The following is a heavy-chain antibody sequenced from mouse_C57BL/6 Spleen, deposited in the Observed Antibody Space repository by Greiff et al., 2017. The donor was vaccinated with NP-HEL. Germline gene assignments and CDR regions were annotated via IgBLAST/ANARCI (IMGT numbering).Heavy chain of an antibody. CDR2: IYPGDGDT. CDR1: GYAFSSYW. CDR3: APHYYGSSSDYFDY. Sequence: QVQLKQSGAELVKPGASVKISCKASGYAFSSYWMNWVKQRPGKGLEWIGQIYPGDGDTNYNGKFKGKATLTADKSSSTAYMQLSSLTSEDSAVYFCAPHYYGSSSDYFDYWGQGTTLTVSS. V-gene: IGHV1-80*01. J-gene: IGHJ2*01. D-gene: IGHD1-1*01.